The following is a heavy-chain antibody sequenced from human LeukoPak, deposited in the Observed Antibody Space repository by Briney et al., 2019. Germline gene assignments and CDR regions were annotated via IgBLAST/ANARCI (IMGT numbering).Heavy chain of an antibody. CDR1: GGSISSYY. CDR3: AREGGIYRLATSYYYYMDV. Sequence: PSETLSLTCTVSGGSISSYYWSWIRQPAGKGLEWIGRIYTSGSTNYNPSLKSRVTMSVDTSKNQFSLKLSSVTAADTAVYYCAREGGIYRLATSYYYYMDVWGKGTTVTVSS. J-gene: IGHJ6*03. CDR2: IYTSGST. D-gene: IGHD5-24*01. V-gene: IGHV4-4*07.